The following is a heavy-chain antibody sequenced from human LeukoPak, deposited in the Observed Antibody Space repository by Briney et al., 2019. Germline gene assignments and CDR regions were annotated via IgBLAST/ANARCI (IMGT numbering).Heavy chain of an antibody. J-gene: IGHJ5*02. Sequence: ASVKVSCKASGYTFTSYDINWVRQATGQGLEWMGWMNPNSDNTGYAQKFQGRVTMTRNTSISTAYMELSSLRSEDTAVYYCAVRSYPYRRFDPWGQGTLVTVSS. V-gene: IGHV1-8*01. CDR3: AVRSYPYRRFDP. CDR2: MNPNSDNT. D-gene: IGHD1-26*01. CDR1: GYTFTSYD.